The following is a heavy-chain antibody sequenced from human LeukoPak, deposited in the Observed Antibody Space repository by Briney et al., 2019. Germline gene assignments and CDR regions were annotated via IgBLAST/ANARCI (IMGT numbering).Heavy chain of an antibody. CDR2: IYYSGST. D-gene: IGHD6-13*01. J-gene: IGHJ4*02. V-gene: IGHV4-61*08. Sequence: SETLSLTCTVSGGSISSGGYYWSWIRQHPGKGLEWIGYIYYSGSTNYNPSLKSRVTISVDTSKNQFSLKLSSVTAADTAVYYCARDRVGRSSWYGTFDYWGQGTLVTVSS. CDR1: GGSISSGGYY. CDR3: ARDRVGRSSWYGTFDY.